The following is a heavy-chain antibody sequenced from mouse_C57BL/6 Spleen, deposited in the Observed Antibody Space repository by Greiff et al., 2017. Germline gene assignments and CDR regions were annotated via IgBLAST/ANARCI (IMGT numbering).Heavy chain of an antibody. J-gene: IGHJ1*03. D-gene: IGHD1-1*01. CDR1: GYTFTSYW. CDR3: ARKRYPYWYFDV. Sequence: QVQLQQPGTELVKPGASVKMSCKASGYTFTSYWITWMKQRPGQGLEWIGDIYPGSGSTNYNEKFKSKATLTVDTSSSTAYMQLSSLTSEDSAVHYCARKRYPYWYFDVWGTGTTVTVSS. V-gene: IGHV1-55*01. CDR2: IYPGSGST.